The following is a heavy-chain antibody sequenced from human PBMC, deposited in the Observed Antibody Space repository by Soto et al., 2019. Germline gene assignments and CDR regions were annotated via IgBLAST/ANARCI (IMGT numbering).Heavy chain of an antibody. Sequence: SETLSLTCTVSGGSISSYYWSWIRQPPGKGLEWIGYIYYSGSTNYNPSLKSRVTISVDTSKNQFSLKLSSVTAADTAVYYCARAYYDFWSGYYTRGGVAFDIWGQGTMVTVSS. CDR1: GGSISSYY. CDR3: ARAYYDFWSGYYTRGGVAFDI. D-gene: IGHD3-3*01. J-gene: IGHJ3*02. V-gene: IGHV4-59*01. CDR2: IYYSGST.